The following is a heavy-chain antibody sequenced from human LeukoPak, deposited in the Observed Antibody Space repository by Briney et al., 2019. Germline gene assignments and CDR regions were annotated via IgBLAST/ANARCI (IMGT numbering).Heavy chain of an antibody. CDR2: ISYDGSNK. Sequence: GRSLRLSCAASGFPFSSYAMHWVRQAPGKGLEWVAVISYDGSNKYYADSVKGRFTISRDNSKNTLYLQMNSLRAEDTAVYYCARDPRVQDYWGQGTLVTVSS. D-gene: IGHD4/OR15-4a*01. CDR3: ARDPRVQDY. J-gene: IGHJ4*02. CDR1: GFPFSSYA. V-gene: IGHV3-30-3*01.